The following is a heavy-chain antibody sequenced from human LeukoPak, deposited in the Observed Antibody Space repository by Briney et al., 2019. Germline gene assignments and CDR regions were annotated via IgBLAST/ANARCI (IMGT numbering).Heavy chain of an antibody. Sequence: PGGSLRLSCAASGFTFSSYDMHWVRQATGKGLEWVSAIGTAGDTYYPGSVKGRFTISRENAKNSLYLQMNSLRAGDTAVYYCARGPPTNRFTMIVAQSAFDIWGQGTMVTVSS. CDR3: ARGPPTNRFTMIVAQSAFDI. V-gene: IGHV3-13*01. D-gene: IGHD3-22*01. CDR1: GFTFSSYD. CDR2: IGTAGDT. J-gene: IGHJ3*02.